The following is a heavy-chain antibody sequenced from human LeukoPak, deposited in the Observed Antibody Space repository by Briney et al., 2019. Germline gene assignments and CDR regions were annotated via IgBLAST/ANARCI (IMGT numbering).Heavy chain of an antibody. V-gene: IGHV3-7*01. CDR1: GFTFSSYW. Sequence: GGSLRLSCAASGFTFSSYWMSWVRQTPGEGLEWVANIKQDGSEKYYVDSVKGRFTISRDNAKNSLYLQMNSLRAEDTAVYYCARDRAAFKYFQHWGQGTLVTVSS. J-gene: IGHJ1*01. CDR2: IKQDGSEK. CDR3: ARDRAAFKYFQH. D-gene: IGHD2-15*01.